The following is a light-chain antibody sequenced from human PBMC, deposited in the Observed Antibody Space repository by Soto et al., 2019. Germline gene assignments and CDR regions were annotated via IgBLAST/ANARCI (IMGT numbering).Light chain of an antibody. CDR2: MNS. CDR1: RSNIGSAI. J-gene: IGLJ3*02. CDR3: VAWDDNLSSRV. Sequence: HSVLTQPPSLSGTPGQTVTISCIGSRSNIGSAIVHWYQQVPGTAPKHLIYMNSQRPSGVPDRFSGSKSGTPASLVITGLRPEDEADYYCVAWDDNLSSRVFGGGTKVTVL. V-gene: IGLV1-47*01.